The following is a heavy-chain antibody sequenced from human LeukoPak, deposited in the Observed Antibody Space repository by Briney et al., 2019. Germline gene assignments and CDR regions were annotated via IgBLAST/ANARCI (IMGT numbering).Heavy chain of an antibody. CDR1: GFTFSSYG. CDR2: ISGSGGST. J-gene: IGHJ4*02. V-gene: IGHV3-23*01. CDR3: AKGYYYDSSGPDY. Sequence: GGSLRLSCAASGFTFSSYGMSWIRQAPGKGLEWVSGISGSGGSTYYADSVKGRFTISRDNSKNTLYLQMNSLRAEDTAVYYCAKGYYYDSSGPDYWGQGTLVTVSS. D-gene: IGHD3-22*01.